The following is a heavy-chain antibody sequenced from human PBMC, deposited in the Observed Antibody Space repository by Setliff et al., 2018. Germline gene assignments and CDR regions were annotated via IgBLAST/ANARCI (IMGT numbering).Heavy chain of an antibody. D-gene: IGHD1-1*01. CDR3: ARHNTNLQPNDY. CDR2: ISSSSSYI. CDR1: GFTFSSYS. J-gene: IGHJ4*02. V-gene: IGHV3-21*01. Sequence: GGSLRLSCAASGFTFSSYSMNWVRQAPGKGLEWVSSISSSSSYIYYADSVKGRFTISRDNAKNSLYLQMNSLRAEDTAVYYCARHNTNLQPNDYWGQGALVTVSS.